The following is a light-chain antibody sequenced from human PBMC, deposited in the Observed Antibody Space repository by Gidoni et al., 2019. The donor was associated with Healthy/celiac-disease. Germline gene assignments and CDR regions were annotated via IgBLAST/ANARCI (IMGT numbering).Light chain of an antibody. Sequence: DIQMTQSPSTLSASVGDRITITCRARQSSSSWLAWYQQKPGKAPKLLIYKASSLESGVPSRFSGSGSGTEFTLTISSLQPDDFATYYCQQYNSYSRTFGQXTKVEIK. CDR3: QQYNSYSRT. V-gene: IGKV1-5*03. CDR1: QSSSSW. CDR2: KAS. J-gene: IGKJ1*01.